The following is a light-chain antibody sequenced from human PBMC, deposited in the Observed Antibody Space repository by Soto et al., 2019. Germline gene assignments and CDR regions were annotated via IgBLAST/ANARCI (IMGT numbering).Light chain of an antibody. V-gene: IGKV3-20*01. CDR3: QQYCSSPLT. CDR1: QSVSSSY. Sequence: EIVLTQSPGTLSLSPGERATLSCRASQSVSSSYLAWYQQKPGQAPRLLIYGASSRATGIPDRFCGSGSGTEFTLTISRLEPEDFAVYYCQQYCSSPLTFGGGTKVEIK. J-gene: IGKJ4*01. CDR2: GAS.